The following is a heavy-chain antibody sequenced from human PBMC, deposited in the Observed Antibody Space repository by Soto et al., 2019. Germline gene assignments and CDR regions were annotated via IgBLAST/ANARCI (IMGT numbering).Heavy chain of an antibody. CDR1: GGTFSSYR. J-gene: IGHJ4*02. V-gene: IGHV1-18*01. CDR2: ISTFNGET. Sequence: ASVKVSCKASGGTFSSYRINWVRQAPGQGLEWVGWISTFNGETRYAQKFQARVTVTTDTSTTTGYMELRSLRSDDTAVYYCARDVGYCSSSTCLIDHWGQGTLVTVSA. D-gene: IGHD2-2*01. CDR3: ARDVGYCSSSTCLIDH.